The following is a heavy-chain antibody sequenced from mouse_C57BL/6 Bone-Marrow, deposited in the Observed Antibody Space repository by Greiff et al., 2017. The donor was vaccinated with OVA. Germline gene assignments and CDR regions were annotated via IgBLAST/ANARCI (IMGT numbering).Heavy chain of an antibody. J-gene: IGHJ3*01. CDR1: GFNIKDDY. CDR2: IDPENGDT. Sequence: VQLQQSGAELVRPGASVKLSCTASGFNIKDDYMHWVKRRPEQGLEWIGWIDPENGDTEYASKFQGKATITADTSSNTAYLQLSSLTSEDTAVYYCTTPYYYGSSFAWFAYWGQGTLVTVSA. V-gene: IGHV14-4*01. CDR3: TTPYYYGSSFAWFAY. D-gene: IGHD1-1*01.